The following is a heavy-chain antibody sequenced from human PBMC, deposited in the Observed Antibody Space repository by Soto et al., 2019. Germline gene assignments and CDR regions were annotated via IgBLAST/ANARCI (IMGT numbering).Heavy chain of an antibody. CDR1: GFTFSSYA. Sequence: GGSLRLSCAASGFTFSSYAMSWVRQAPGKGLEWVSAISGSGGSTYYADSVKGRFTISRDNSKNTLYLQMNSLRAEDTAVYYCAKALGVVVVISSWGAFDIWGQGTMVTVSS. J-gene: IGHJ3*02. CDR2: ISGSGGST. V-gene: IGHV3-23*01. CDR3: AKALGVVVVISSWGAFDI. D-gene: IGHD3-22*01.